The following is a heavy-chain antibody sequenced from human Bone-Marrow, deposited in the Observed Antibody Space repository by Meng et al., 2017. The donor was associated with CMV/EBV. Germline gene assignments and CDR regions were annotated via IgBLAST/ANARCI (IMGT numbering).Heavy chain of an antibody. J-gene: IGHJ5*02. V-gene: IGHV1-2*02. CDR1: FTGYY. Sequence: FTGYYMHWVRQDPGQGLEWMGWINPNSGGTNYAKKFQGRVTMTRDTSISTAYMELSRLRSDDTAVYYCARDPGPSYQLLPIPNWFDPWGQGTLVTVSS. CDR3: ARDPGPSYQLLPIPNWFDP. CDR2: INPNSGGT. D-gene: IGHD2-2*01.